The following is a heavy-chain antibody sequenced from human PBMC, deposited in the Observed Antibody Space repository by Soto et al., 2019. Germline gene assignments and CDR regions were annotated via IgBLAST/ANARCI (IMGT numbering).Heavy chain of an antibody. CDR2: IYHSGST. V-gene: IGHV4-4*02. CDR1: GGSISSSNW. Sequence: SETLSLTCAVSGGSISSSNWWSWVRQPPGKGLEWIGEIYHSGSTNYNPSLKSRVTISVDKSKNQFSLKLSSVTAADTAVYYCARQEEGITMAAFDIWGPGTMVTVSS. CDR3: ARQEEGITMAAFDI. J-gene: IGHJ3*02. D-gene: IGHD3-10*01.